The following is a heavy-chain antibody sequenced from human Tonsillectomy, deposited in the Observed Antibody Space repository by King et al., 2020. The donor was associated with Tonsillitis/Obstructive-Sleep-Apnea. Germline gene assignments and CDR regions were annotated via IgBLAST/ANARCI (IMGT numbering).Heavy chain of an antibody. J-gene: IGHJ4*02. CDR3: CSGYEWEEY. CDR1: GYTFTSYD. CDR2: LNPRTGET. Sequence: VQLVESGAEVKPPGASVKVSCKASGYTFTSYDINWVRQAAGQGLEWMGWLNPRTGETGYAQKFRGRVTMTRNTSISTAYIQLNSLTSEDTAVYYCCSGYEWEEYWGQGTLVTVSS. V-gene: IGHV1-8*01. D-gene: IGHD5-12*01.